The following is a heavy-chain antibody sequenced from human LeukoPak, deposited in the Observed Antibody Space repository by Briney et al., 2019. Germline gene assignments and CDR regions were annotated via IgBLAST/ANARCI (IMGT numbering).Heavy chain of an antibody. J-gene: IGHJ3*02. Sequence: GGPLRLSCAASGFTVSSNYMTWVRQAPGKGLEWVSVIYSGGSTYYADSVKGRFTISRDDSKNTVYLQLNSLRGEDTSIYYCARSRYLDWGGAFDMWGQGTMVTVSS. CDR2: IYSGGST. CDR1: GFTVSSNY. D-gene: IGHD3-9*01. CDR3: ARSRYLDWGGAFDM. V-gene: IGHV3-66*01.